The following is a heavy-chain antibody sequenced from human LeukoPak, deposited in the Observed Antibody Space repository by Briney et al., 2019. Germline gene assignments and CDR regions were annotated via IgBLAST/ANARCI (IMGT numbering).Heavy chain of an antibody. V-gene: IGHV5-51*01. CDR2: IYPGDSDT. J-gene: IGHJ4*02. D-gene: IGHD3-22*01. CDR1: GYSFTSCW. CDR3: ARQAYDSSGYYPVGYFDY. Sequence: GESLKISCKGSGYSFTSCWIGWVRQMPGKGLEWMGIIYPGDSDTRYSPSFQGQVTISADKSISTAYLQWSSLKASDTAMYYCARQAYDSSGYYPVGYFDYWGQGTLVTVSS.